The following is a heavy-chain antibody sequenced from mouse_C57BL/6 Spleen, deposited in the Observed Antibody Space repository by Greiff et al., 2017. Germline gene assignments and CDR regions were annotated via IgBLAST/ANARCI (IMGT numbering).Heavy chain of an antibody. V-gene: IGHV4-1*01. J-gene: IGHJ2*01. CDR3: ASGYYYGSSLFDY. D-gene: IGHD1-1*01. CDR2: INPDSSTI. Sequence: AAPAVDFSRYWMSWVRRAPGKGLEWIGEINPDSSTINYAPSLKDKFIISRDNAKNTLYLQMSKVRSEDTALYYCASGYYYGSSLFDYWGQGTTLTVSS. CDR1: AVDFSRYW.